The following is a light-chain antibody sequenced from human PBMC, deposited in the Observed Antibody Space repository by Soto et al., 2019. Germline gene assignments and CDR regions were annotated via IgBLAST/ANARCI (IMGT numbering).Light chain of an antibody. J-gene: IGLJ1*01. Sequence: QSVLTQPASVSGSPGQSITISCTGTSSDVGGYTYVSWYQHHPGKAPKLMIYEVSNRPSGVSNRFSGSKSGNTASLTISGLQAEDEADYYCSSYPSSSTYVFGTGTKVAVL. V-gene: IGLV2-14*01. CDR2: EVS. CDR3: SSYPSSSTYV. CDR1: SSDVGGYTY.